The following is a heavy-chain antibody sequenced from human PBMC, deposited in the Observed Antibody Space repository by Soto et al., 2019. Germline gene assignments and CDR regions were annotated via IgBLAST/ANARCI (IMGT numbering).Heavy chain of an antibody. D-gene: IGHD5-12*01. CDR3: ARESGGATATLDYYYFYMDV. CDR2: INPNGGVT. V-gene: IGHV1-2*04. J-gene: IGHJ6*03. Sequence: QVQLVQSGAEVRKPGASVTVSCRSSGDSFNYYYIHWVRQAPGQGFEWMGWINPNGGVTKYAKKFRGWVSMTRDTSIRTVYMQLSRLRSDDTAVYYCARESGGATATLDYYYFYMDVWGPGTTVTVSS. CDR1: GDSFNYYY.